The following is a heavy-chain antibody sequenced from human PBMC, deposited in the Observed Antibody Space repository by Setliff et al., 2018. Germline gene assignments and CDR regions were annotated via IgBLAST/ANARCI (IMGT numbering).Heavy chain of an antibody. J-gene: IGHJ3*02. V-gene: IGHV3-30*02. Sequence: LRLSCAASGFTFSSYSMNWVRQAPGKGLEWVAFIRYDGSNKYYADSVKGRFTISRDNSKNTLYLQMNSLRGEDTAVYYCAKEVTATPDIWGQGTMVTVSS. CDR3: AKEVTATPDI. CDR2: IRYDGSNK. D-gene: IGHD5-12*01. CDR1: GFTFSSYS.